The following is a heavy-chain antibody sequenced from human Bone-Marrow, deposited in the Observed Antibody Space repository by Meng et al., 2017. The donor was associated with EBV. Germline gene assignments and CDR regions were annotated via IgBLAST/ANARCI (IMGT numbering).Heavy chain of an antibody. Sequence: QVQVLRSGVEVKKTGSLVKVSRSAEGGTFRIDAVSWVRQAPGPALEWMGGLIPMVGAPHYAQKFQGRVPIIADESTSTHSMELNSLRSEDTAMYYCASESGRGFTTDYWGQGTLVTVSS. V-gene: IGHV1-69*01. D-gene: IGHD3-10*01. J-gene: IGHJ4*02. CDR2: LIPMVGAP. CDR1: GGTFRIDA. CDR3: ASESGRGFTTDY.